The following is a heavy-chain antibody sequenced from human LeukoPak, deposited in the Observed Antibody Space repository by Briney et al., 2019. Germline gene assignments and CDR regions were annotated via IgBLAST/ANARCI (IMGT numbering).Heavy chain of an antibody. D-gene: IGHD2-2*01. CDR3: AKDHRRSIFPMDDY. CDR1: GFTFSSYG. Sequence: PGGSLRLSCAASGFTFSSYGMHWVRQAPGKGLEWVAFIRYDGSNKYYADSVKGRFTISRDNSKNTLYLQMNSLRAEDTAVYYCAKDHRRSIFPMDDYWGQGTLVTVSS. J-gene: IGHJ4*02. CDR2: IRYDGSNK. V-gene: IGHV3-30*02.